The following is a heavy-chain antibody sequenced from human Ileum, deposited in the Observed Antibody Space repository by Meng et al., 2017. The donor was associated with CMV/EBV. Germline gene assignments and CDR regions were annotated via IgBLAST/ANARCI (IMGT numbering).Heavy chain of an antibody. Sequence: EVQLVESGGDLVQPGGSLRLSGAASGFTLSNAWMTWISQATGKGMEWVGRIRSKNDGGKTEYAAPVKGRFSISRDDSENILYLQMNSLRTEDTAVYYCTRSDYWGQGTLVTVSS. V-gene: IGHV3-15*01. CDR1: GFTLSNAW. CDR3: TRSDY. CDR2: IRSKNDGGKT. J-gene: IGHJ4*02.